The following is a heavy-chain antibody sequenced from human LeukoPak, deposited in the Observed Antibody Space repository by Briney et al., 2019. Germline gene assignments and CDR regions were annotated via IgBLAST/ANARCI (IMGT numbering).Heavy chain of an antibody. D-gene: IGHD2-2*01. CDR1: GGSISSSSYY. CDR2: IYYSGST. Sequence: SETLSLTCTASGGSISSSSYYWGWIRQPPGKGLEWIGSIYYSGSTYYNPSLKSRVTISVDTSKNQFSLKLSSVTAADTAVYYCARPVVPAAGGSNWFDPWGQGTLVTVSS. V-gene: IGHV4-39*01. CDR3: ARPVVPAAGGSNWFDP. J-gene: IGHJ5*02.